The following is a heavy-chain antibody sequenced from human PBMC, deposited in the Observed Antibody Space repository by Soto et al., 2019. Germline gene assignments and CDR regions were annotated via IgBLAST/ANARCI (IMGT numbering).Heavy chain of an antibody. CDR1: GYIFVNYG. D-gene: IGHD4-4*01. V-gene: IGHV1-18*01. CDR3: AMVDNYVTPTPQDV. CDR2: ISPYSGNT. J-gene: IGHJ6*02. Sequence: QVQLVQSGDEVRKPGSSVKVSCKASGYIFVNYGIAWVRQAPGQGLEWMGWISPYSGNTHSARKVQGRLTMTTDTSTSTAYMELGSLTSDDTAVYSCAMVDNYVTPTPQDVLGQGTTVTVSS.